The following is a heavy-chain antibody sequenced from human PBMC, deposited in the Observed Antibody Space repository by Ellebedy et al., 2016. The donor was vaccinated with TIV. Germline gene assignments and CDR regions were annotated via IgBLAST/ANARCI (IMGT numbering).Heavy chain of an antibody. CDR2: IYYSGST. V-gene: IGHV4-61*08. Sequence: SETLSLXXTVSGGSISSGGYYWSWIRQPPGKGLEWIGYIYYSGSTNYNPSLKSRVTISVDTSKNQFSLKLSSVTAADTAVYYCARGEVRGVIHYWGQGTLVTVSS. J-gene: IGHJ4*02. D-gene: IGHD3-10*01. CDR1: GGSISSGGYY. CDR3: ARGEVRGVIHY.